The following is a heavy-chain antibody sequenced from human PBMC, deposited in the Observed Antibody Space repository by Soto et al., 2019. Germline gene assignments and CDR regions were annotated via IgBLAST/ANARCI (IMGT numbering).Heavy chain of an antibody. V-gene: IGHV4-39*01. CDR2: IYYSGST. Sequence: QLQLQESGPGLVKPSETLSITCTVSGGSISSSSYYWGWIRQPPGKGLEWIGSIYYSGSTYYNPSLKSRVTISVDTSKNQFSLKLSSVTAADTAVYYCARHPPYDILTGFFDYWGQGTLVTVSS. CDR1: GGSISSSSYY. J-gene: IGHJ4*02. D-gene: IGHD3-9*01. CDR3: ARHPPYDILTGFFDY.